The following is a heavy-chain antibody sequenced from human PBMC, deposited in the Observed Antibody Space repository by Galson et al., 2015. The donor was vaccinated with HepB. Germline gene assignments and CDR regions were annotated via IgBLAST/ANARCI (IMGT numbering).Heavy chain of an antibody. V-gene: IGHV3-30*18. D-gene: IGHD3-9*01. CDR3: AKGYDSTGYYSFDY. CDR1: GFTFSHYG. J-gene: IGHJ4*02. Sequence: LRLSCAASGFTFSHYGMHWVRQAPGTGLEWVTVVSYDGNLDHYAESVKGRFTISRDNSRNTLYLQMNSLRAEDTAVYFCAKGYDSTGYYSFDYWGQGTLVTVSA. CDR2: VSYDGNLD.